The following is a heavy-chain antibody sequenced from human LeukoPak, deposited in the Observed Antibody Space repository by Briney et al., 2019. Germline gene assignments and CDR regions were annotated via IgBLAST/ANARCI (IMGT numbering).Heavy chain of an antibody. J-gene: IGHJ4*02. D-gene: IGHD6-19*01. CDR1: GFTVSSNY. Sequence: PGGSLRLSCAASGFTVSSNYMTWVRQAPGKGLEWVSVICSGGSTYYADSVKGRFTISRDNSKNTLFLQMNSLRAEDTAVYYCARDQGSGRYPIDYWGQGTLVTVSS. CDR3: ARDQGSGRYPIDY. CDR2: ICSGGST. V-gene: IGHV3-53*01.